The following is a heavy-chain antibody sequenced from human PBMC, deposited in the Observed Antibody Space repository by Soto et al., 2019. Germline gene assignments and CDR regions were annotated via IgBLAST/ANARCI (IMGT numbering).Heavy chain of an antibody. V-gene: IGHV4-31*03. D-gene: IGHD3-22*01. J-gene: IGHJ5*02. CDR1: GGSISSGGYY. CDR2: IYYSGST. CDR3: ARDRYDSSAYYGNNWFDT. Sequence: SETLSLTCTVSGGSISSGGYYWSWIRQHPGKGLEWIGYIYYSGSTYYNPSLKSRVTISVDTSKNQFSLKLSSVTAADTAVYYCARDRYDSSAYYGNNWFDTWGQGTLVTVSS.